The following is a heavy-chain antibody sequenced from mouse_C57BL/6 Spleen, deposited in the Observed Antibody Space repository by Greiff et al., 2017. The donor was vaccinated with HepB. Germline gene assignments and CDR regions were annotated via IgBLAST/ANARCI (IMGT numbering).Heavy chain of an antibody. Sequence: QVQLQQPGPELVKPGASVKLSCKASGYSFTDYNMHWVKQRPGQGLEWIGVINPNSGTTNYNQKFKSKATLTVDKSSSTAYMHLSSLTSEDAAVYYCAGSLGFDYWGQGTTVTVSS. CDR3: AGSLGFDY. D-gene: IGHD4-1*01. V-gene: IGHV1-64*01. CDR1: GYSFTDYN. CDR2: INPNSGTT. J-gene: IGHJ2*01.